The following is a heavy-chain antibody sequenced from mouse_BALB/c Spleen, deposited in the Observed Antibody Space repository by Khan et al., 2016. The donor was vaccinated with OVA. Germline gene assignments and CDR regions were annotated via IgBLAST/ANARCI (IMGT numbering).Heavy chain of an antibody. J-gene: IGHJ3*01. D-gene: IGHD2-14*01. CDR2: IIPSNAYT. V-gene: IGHV1-4*01. CDR3: VREGANYRCDGWFAY. CDR1: GYTFTTYT. Sequence: QVQLKQSGAELARPGASVKMSCKASGYTFTTYTIHWVKQRPGQGLEWIGYIIPSNAYTNYNQMFKDRATLTADNTSSTAYMQLSSLTAEDSAGDYCVREGANYRCDGWFAYWGQGTLVTVSA.